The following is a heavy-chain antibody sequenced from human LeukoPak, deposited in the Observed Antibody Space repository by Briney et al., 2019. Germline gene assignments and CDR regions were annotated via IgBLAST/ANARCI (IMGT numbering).Heavy chain of an antibody. Sequence: PGGSLRLSCAASGFTFSSYGMHWVRQAPGKGLEWVAFIRYDGSDKYYADSVKGRFTISRDNSKNTLYLQMNSLRAEDTAVYYCAKVRVYCSSTSCYEDYWGQGTLVTVSS. V-gene: IGHV3-30*02. CDR1: GFTFSSYG. D-gene: IGHD2-2*01. J-gene: IGHJ4*02. CDR2: IRYDGSDK. CDR3: AKVRVYCSSTSCYEDY.